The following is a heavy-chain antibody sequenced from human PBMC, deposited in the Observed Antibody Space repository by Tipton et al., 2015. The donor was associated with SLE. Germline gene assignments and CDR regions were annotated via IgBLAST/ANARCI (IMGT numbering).Heavy chain of an antibody. CDR1: GFTFSSYS. D-gene: IGHD4-23*01. Sequence: GSLRLSCAASGFTFSSYSMNWVRQAPGKGLEWVSSISSSSSYIYYADSVKGRFTISRDNAKNSLYLQMNSLRAEDTAVYYCARDHLGGNSAFDYWGQGTLVTVSS. CDR2: ISSSSSYI. J-gene: IGHJ4*02. V-gene: IGHV3-21*01. CDR3: ARDHLGGNSAFDY.